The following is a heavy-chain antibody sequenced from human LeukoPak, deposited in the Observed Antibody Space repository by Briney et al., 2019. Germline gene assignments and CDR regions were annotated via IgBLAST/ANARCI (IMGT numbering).Heavy chain of an antibody. J-gene: IGHJ4*02. CDR1: GFTFGDYA. V-gene: IGHV3-23*01. CDR3: AKASAMIVVVSKHFDY. D-gene: IGHD3-22*01. CDR2: ISGSGGST. Sequence: GGSLRLSCTASGFTFGDYAMNWFRQAPGKGLEWVSAISGSGGSTYYADSVKGRFTISRDNSKNTLYLQMNSLRAEDTAVYYCAKASAMIVVVSKHFDYWGQGTLVTVSS.